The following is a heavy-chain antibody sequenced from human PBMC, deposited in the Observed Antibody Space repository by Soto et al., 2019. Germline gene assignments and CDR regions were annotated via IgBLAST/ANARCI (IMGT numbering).Heavy chain of an antibody. CDR3: ARKYHFGSGSYLYYFDY. V-gene: IGHV3-23*01. CDR1: GFTFSHYA. J-gene: IGHJ4*02. Sequence: GGSLRLSCAASGFTFSHYAMSWVRQAPGKGLEWVSTIAADGGSTYYGDSVKGRFSISRDNSKNTLLLQLNSLRAEDTAVYYCARKYHFGSGSYLYYFDYWGQGGLVTVSS. CDR2: IAADGGST. D-gene: IGHD3-10*01.